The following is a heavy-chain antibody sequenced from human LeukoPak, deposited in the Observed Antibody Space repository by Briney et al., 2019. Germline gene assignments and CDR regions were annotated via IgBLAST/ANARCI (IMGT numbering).Heavy chain of an antibody. CDR3: AKDSPASSGWYGYLGY. V-gene: IGHV3-30*18. Sequence: GGSLRLSCAAPGFTFSSYGMHWVRQAPGKGLEWVAVISYDGSNKYYADSVKGRFTISRDNSKNTLYLQMNSLRAEDTAVYYCAKDSPASSGWYGYLGYWGQGTLVTVSS. CDR1: GFTFSSYG. J-gene: IGHJ4*02. D-gene: IGHD6-19*01. CDR2: ISYDGSNK.